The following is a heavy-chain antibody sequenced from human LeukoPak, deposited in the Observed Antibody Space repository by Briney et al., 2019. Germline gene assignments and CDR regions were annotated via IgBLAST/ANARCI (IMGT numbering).Heavy chain of an antibody. D-gene: IGHD5-24*01. CDR2: INHGGGT. CDR3: ARHGERMATIRQYYFDY. J-gene: IGHJ4*02. V-gene: IGHV4-34*01. Sequence: SETLSLTCAVYGGSFNAYYWSWIRQPPGKGLEWIGEINHGGGTNYNPSLKSRVTISVDTSKNQFSLKLSSVTAADTAVYYCARHGERMATIRQYYFDYWGQGTLVTVSS. CDR1: GGSFNAYY.